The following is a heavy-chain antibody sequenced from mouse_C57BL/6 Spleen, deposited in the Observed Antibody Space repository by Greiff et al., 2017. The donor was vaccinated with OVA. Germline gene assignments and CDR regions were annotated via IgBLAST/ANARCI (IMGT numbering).Heavy chain of an antibody. J-gene: IGHJ4*01. CDR2: LNPNNGGT. CDR3: ARFYYGSSWAMDY. Sequence: VQLQQSGPELVKPGASVKISCKASGYTFTDYYMNWVKQSHGKSLEWIGDLNPNNGGTSYNQKFKGKATLTVDKSSSTAYMELRSLTSEDSAVYYCARFYYGSSWAMDYWGQGTSVTVSS. D-gene: IGHD1-1*01. V-gene: IGHV1-26*01. CDR1: GYTFTDYY.